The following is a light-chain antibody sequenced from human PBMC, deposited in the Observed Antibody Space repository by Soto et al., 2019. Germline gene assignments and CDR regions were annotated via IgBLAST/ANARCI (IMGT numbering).Light chain of an antibody. Sequence: QPVLTQPPSVSGAPGQRVTISCNGSSSNIGAGYDVHWYQQLPGTAPKLLIYGNSNRPSGVPDRFSGSKSGTSASLAITGLQAEDEADYYCHSYASSLSGSVFGGGTKLTVL. CDR1: SSNIGAGYD. CDR2: GNS. J-gene: IGLJ2*01. CDR3: HSYASSLSGSV. V-gene: IGLV1-40*01.